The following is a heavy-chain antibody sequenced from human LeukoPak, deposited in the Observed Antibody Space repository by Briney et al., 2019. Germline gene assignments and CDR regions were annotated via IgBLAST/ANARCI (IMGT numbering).Heavy chain of an antibody. CDR2: FDPEDGET. D-gene: IGHD3-10*01. V-gene: IGHV1-24*01. J-gene: IGHJ1*01. CDR1: GYTLTELS. Sequence: ASVKVSCKVSGYTLTELSMHWVRQAPGKGLEGMGGFDPEDGETIYAQKFQGRVTMTEDTSTDTAYMELSSLRSEDTAVYYCATSITMVRGVQFFQHWGQGTLVTVSS. CDR3: ATSITMVRGVQFFQH.